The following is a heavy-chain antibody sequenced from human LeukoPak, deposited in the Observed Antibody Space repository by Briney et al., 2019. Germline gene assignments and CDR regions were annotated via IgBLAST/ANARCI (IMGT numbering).Heavy chain of an antibody. Sequence: SETLSLTCTVSSGSISSSSYYWGWIRQPPGEGLEWIGNSYYSGSTYYNPSLKSRVTISVDTSKNQFSLNLSSVTAADSALYYCVRVRYSYGYYYAMDVWGQGTTVTVSS. CDR2: SYYSGST. D-gene: IGHD5-18*01. CDR1: SGSISSSSYY. CDR3: VRVRYSYGYYYAMDV. J-gene: IGHJ6*02. V-gene: IGHV4-39*01.